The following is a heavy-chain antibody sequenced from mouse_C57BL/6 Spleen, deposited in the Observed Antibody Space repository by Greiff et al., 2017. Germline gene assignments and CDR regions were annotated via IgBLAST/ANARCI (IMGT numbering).Heavy chain of an antibody. J-gene: IGHJ2*01. V-gene: IGHV1-15*01. Sequence: QVQLQQSGAELVRPGASVTLSCKASGYTFTDYEMHWVKQTPVHGLEWIGAIDPETGGTAYNQKFTGKAILTADKSSSTAYMELRSLTSEDSAVYCCTHYYGSSCLGYWGQGTTLTVSS. CDR1: GYTFTDYE. CDR2: IDPETGGT. D-gene: IGHD1-1*01. CDR3: THYYGSSCLGY.